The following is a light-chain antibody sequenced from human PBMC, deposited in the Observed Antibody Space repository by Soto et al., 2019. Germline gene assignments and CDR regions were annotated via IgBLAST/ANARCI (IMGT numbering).Light chain of an antibody. Sequence: ESVLTQSPGTLSLSPRVRATLSCRASQSVSSSLLAWYQQKPGQAPRLLIYGASNRASGIPDRFSGSGSGTDFTLTISRLEPEDFAVYYCQQYVTSPWAFGQGTKVDIK. J-gene: IGKJ1*01. CDR2: GAS. CDR1: QSVSSSL. CDR3: QQYVTSPWA. V-gene: IGKV3-20*01.